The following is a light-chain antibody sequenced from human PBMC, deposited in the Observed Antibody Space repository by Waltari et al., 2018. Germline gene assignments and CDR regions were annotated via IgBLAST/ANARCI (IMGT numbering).Light chain of an antibody. J-gene: IGLJ1*01. CDR2: TSN. CDR3: GAWDDNLNGYV. V-gene: IGLV1-44*01. CDR1: NSNIGSNI. Sequence: QSVLTQPPSASGTPGQRVTISCSGSNSNIGSNIVNWYQHVPGTAPKVVIHTSNQRASGVPDRFSGSRSGTSASLAISGLRSEDEADYFCGAWDDNLNGYVFGTGTKVTVL.